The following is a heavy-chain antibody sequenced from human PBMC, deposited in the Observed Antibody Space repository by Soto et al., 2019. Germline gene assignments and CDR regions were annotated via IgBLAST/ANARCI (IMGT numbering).Heavy chain of an antibody. Sequence: SETLSLTCTVSGGSISSYYWSWIRQPPGKGLEWIGYIYYSGSTNYNPSLKSRVTISVDTSKNQFSLKLSSVTAADTAVYYCARLRTPYGSGSYSDYYYMDVWGKGTTVTVSS. CDR2: IYYSGST. CDR3: ARLRTPYGSGSYSDYYYMDV. D-gene: IGHD3-10*01. V-gene: IGHV4-59*08. J-gene: IGHJ6*03. CDR1: GGSISSYY.